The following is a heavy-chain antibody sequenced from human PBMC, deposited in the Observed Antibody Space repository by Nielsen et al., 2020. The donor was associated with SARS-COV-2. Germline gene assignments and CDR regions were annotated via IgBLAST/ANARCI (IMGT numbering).Heavy chain of an antibody. CDR2: INADNGNT. V-gene: IGHV1-3*01. CDR1: GYMFTSYY. CDR3: ARDRQKRFDF. J-gene: IGHJ4*02. Sequence: ASVKVSCKASGYMFTSYYMHWVRQAPGQGLEWMGWINADNGNTRYSQEFQGRVTLNRDTSASTAYMELSSLRSEDTAVYYCARDRQKRFDFWGQGTLVTVSS.